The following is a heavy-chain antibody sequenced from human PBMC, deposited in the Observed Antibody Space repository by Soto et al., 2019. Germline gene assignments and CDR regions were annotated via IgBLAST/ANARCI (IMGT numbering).Heavy chain of an antibody. CDR1: GFTFSSYW. CDR3: ARSLPGQYYYESSGYYGRRYYYYGMDV. J-gene: IGHJ6*02. CDR2: INSDGSST. D-gene: IGHD3-22*01. V-gene: IGHV3-74*01. Sequence: EVQLVESGGGLVQPGGSLRLSCAASGFTFSSYWMHWVRQAPGKGLVWVSRINSDGSSTSYADSVKGRFTISRDNAKNTLYLQMNSLRAEDTAVYYCARSLPGQYYYESSGYYGRRYYYYGMDVWGQGTTVTVSS.